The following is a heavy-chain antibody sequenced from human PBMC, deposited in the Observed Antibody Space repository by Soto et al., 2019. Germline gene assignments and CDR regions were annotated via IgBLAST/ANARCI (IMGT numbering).Heavy chain of an antibody. J-gene: IGHJ4*02. V-gene: IGHV4-30-4*01. CDR1: GGSISSGYYY. CDR3: ARVTSGGFDWLLFDY. Sequence: QVQLQESGPGLVKPSQTLSLTCTVSGGSISSGYYYWSWIRQPPGKGLEWIGYIYYSGSTYYNPSLKSRVTISVDTSKNQFSLKLSSVTAADTAVYYCARVTSGGFDWLLFDYWGQGTLVTVSS. CDR2: IYYSGST. D-gene: IGHD3-9*01.